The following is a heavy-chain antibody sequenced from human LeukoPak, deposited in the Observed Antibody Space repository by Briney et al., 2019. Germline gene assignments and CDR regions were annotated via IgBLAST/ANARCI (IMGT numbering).Heavy chain of an antibody. D-gene: IGHD4-17*01. CDR1: GGTFSRYA. Sequence: SVKVSCKASGGTFSRYAISWVRQAPGQGLEWMGGIIPIFGTANYAQKFQGRVTITTDESTSTAYMELSSLRSEDTAVYYCARARGDGETWFDPWGQGTLVTVSS. CDR2: IIPIFGTA. CDR3: ARARGDGETWFDP. J-gene: IGHJ5*02. V-gene: IGHV1-69*05.